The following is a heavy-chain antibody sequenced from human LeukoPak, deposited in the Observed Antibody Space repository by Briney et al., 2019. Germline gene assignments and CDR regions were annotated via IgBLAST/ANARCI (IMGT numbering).Heavy chain of an antibody. Sequence: GGSLRLSCAASGFTFSSYSMNWVRQAPGKGLEWVSSISSSSSYIYYADSVRGRFTISRDNAKNSLYLQMNSLRAEDTAVYYCARDRIVATIVEGMDVWGKGTTVTVSS. D-gene: IGHD5-12*01. V-gene: IGHV3-21*01. CDR2: ISSSSSYI. CDR1: GFTFSSYS. J-gene: IGHJ6*03. CDR3: ARDRIVATIVEGMDV.